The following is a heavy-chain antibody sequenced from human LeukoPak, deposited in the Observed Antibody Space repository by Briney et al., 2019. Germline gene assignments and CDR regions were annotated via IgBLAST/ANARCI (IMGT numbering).Heavy chain of an antibody. CDR3: ARDSYGSSGYYYVSDY. Sequence: GGSLRLSCAASGFTFSNYNMNWVRQAPGKGLEWVSSISRGGTSVYYPDSLKGRFTISRDNAKNSLYLQMTSLSVEDTAVYYCARDSYGSSGYYYVSDYWGQGTLVTVSS. CDR2: ISRGGTSV. V-gene: IGHV3-21*01. D-gene: IGHD3-22*01. CDR1: GFTFSNYN. J-gene: IGHJ4*02.